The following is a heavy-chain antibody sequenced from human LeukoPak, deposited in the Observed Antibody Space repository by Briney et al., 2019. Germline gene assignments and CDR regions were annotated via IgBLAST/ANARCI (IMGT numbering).Heavy chain of an antibody. J-gene: IGHJ4*02. Sequence: GGSLRLSCAASGFTFSSYGMSWVRQAPGKGLEWVSAISGSGGSTYYADSVKGRFTISRDNAKNSLYLQMNSLRAEDTAVYYCARVMIAAADGAPSYYFDYWGQGTLVTVSS. CDR3: ARVMIAAADGAPSYYFDY. D-gene: IGHD6-13*01. CDR1: GFTFSSYG. CDR2: ISGSGGST. V-gene: IGHV3-23*01.